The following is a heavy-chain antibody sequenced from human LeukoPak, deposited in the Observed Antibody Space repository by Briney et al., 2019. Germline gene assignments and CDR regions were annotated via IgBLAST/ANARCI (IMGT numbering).Heavy chain of an antibody. CDR1: GFIFSSYA. CDR2: ISVSDTT. CDR3: ALSGGSNWYGLEC. J-gene: IGHJ4*02. D-gene: IGHD6-13*01. Sequence: GGSLRLSCAASGFIFSSYAMSWVRQAPGRGLEWISAISVSDTTYYADSVKGRFTISRDNSKNTLYLQMNSLRAEDTAVYYCALSGGSNWYGLECWGQGTLVTVSP. V-gene: IGHV3-23*01.